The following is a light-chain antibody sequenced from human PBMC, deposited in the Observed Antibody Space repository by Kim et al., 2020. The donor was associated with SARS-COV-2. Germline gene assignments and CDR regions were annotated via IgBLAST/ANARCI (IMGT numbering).Light chain of an antibody. J-gene: IGKJ1*01. Sequence: PGEGATVSCRASQSVRSGSVAWYQQKPGQTPRLLIYGTSNSATGIPDTFSGSGSGTDFTLTITRLEPEDFAVYYCQQYHDSSSTFGQGTKVDIK. CDR2: GTS. CDR1: QSVRSGS. V-gene: IGKV3-20*01. CDR3: QQYHDSSST.